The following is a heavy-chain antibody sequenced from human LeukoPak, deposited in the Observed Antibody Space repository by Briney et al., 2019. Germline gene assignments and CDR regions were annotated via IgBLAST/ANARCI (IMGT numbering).Heavy chain of an antibody. J-gene: IGHJ4*02. V-gene: IGHV1-2*02. CDR2: INPNSGGT. CDR3: AREHSYYYESSGYDH. Sequence: ASVKVSCKASGYTFTGYYMHWVRQAPGQGLEWMGWINPNSGGTNYAQKFQGRVTMTRDTSTSTAYMELSRLRSDDTAVYYCAREHSYYYESSGYDHWGQGTLVTVSS. D-gene: IGHD3-22*01. CDR1: GYTFTGYY.